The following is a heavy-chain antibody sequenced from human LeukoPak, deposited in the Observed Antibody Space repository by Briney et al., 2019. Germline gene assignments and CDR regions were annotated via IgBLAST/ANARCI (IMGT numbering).Heavy chain of an antibody. D-gene: IGHD5-12*01. V-gene: IGHV3-23*01. J-gene: IGHJ4*02. CDR3: TPGGYEYPFDH. CDR2: ISGSGGTI. Sequence: GGSLRLSCAASGFTFSNYAMSWVRQAPGKGLEWVSAISGSGGTIYYADSVKGRFTISRDIAKSSLYLQMYSLRAEDTAVYYCTPGGYEYPFDHWGQGTLVTASS. CDR1: GFTFSNYA.